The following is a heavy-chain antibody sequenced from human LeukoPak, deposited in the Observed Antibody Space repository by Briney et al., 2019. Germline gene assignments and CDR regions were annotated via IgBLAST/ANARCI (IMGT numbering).Heavy chain of an antibody. V-gene: IGHV1-18*01. J-gene: IGHJ6*02. D-gene: IGHD3-16*01. CDR2: ISAYNGNT. CDR1: GYTFTSYG. CDR3: ARDLPWGGHYYYYGMDV. Sequence: ASVKISCKASGYTFTSYGISWVRQAPGRGLEWMGWISAYNGNTNYAQKLQGRVTMTTDTSTSTAYMELRSLRSDDTAVYYCARDLPWGGHYYYYGMDVWGQGTTVTVSS.